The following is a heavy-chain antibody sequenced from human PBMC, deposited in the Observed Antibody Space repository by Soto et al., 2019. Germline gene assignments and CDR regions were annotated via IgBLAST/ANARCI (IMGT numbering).Heavy chain of an antibody. V-gene: IGHV3-7*01. Sequence: GGSLRLSCVASGFIFSDTWMSWVRQAPGKGLEWVASIRPDGSEEFYVDSMKGRFTISRDNAKNSLYLQINSLRAEDAAVYYCADPTDLDYWGQGTLVTVSS. CDR3: ADPTDLDY. CDR1: GFIFSDTW. J-gene: IGHJ4*02. CDR2: IRPDGSEE.